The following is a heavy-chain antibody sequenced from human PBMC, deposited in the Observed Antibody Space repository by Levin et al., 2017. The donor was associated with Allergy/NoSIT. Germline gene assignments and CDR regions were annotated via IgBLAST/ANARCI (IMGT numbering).Heavy chain of an antibody. D-gene: IGHD5-12*01. Sequence: ASETLSLTCTVSGGSISNGAYYWAWIRQHPGKGLEWIGYIYDTGSTSYNPSLKSRVTISIDTSKNQFSLKLTSVTAADTAVYYCAGAHSGYESPWFDPWGQGTLVTVSS. CDR1: GGSISNGAYY. V-gene: IGHV4-31*03. J-gene: IGHJ5*02. CDR3: AGAHSGYESPWFDP. CDR2: IYDTGST.